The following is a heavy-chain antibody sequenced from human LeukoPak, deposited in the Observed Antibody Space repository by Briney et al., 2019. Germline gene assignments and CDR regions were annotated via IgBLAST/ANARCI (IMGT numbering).Heavy chain of an antibody. D-gene: IGHD2-2*01. Sequence: GGSLRLSCAASGFTFSSYWMHWVRQAPGRGLVWVSRINSDASSTSYADSVKGRFTISRDNAKNTLYLQMNSLRAEDTAVYYCARDIVVVPADDAFDIWGQGTMVTVSS. CDR3: ARDIVVVPADDAFDI. CDR2: INSDASST. CDR1: GFTFSSYW. J-gene: IGHJ3*02. V-gene: IGHV3-74*01.